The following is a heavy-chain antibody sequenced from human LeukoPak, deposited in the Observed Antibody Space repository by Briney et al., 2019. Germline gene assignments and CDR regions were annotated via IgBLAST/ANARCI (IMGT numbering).Heavy chain of an antibody. CDR2: ISGSGGST. CDR3: AKDKVNWAHYRGYYFDY. J-gene: IGHJ4*02. CDR1: GFTFSSYA. D-gene: IGHD3-10*01. Sequence: GGSLRLSCAASGFTFSSYAMSWVRQAPGNGLEWVSAISGSGGSTYYADSVKGRFTISRDNSKNTLYLQMNSLRAVDTAVYYCAKDKVNWAHYRGYYFDYWGQGTLVTVSS. V-gene: IGHV3-23*01.